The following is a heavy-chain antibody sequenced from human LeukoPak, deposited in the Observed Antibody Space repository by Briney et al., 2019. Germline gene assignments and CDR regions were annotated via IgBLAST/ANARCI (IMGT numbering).Heavy chain of an antibody. CDR1: GNSISRGYY. CDR3: ARDLEYSGSYHDY. D-gene: IGHD1-26*01. J-gene: IGHJ4*02. Sequence: SETLSLTCSVSGNSISRGYYCGWIRQPPGKGLEWIGSVSHGGAAHDSMATFYNPSLKNRVTMSVDTSKNQFSLKLSSVTAADTAVYYCARDLEYSGSYHDYWGQGTLVTVSS. CDR2: VSHGGAAHDSMAT. V-gene: IGHV4-38-2*02.